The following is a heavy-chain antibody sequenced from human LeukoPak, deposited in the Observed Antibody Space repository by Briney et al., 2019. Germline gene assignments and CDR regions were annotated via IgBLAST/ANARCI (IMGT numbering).Heavy chain of an antibody. J-gene: IGHJ3*02. Sequence: GGLRLSCAASGFTFSSYWMTWVRQPPGKGLQWVAGINQDGSEKYYVDSVKGRFTISRDNSKNTLYLQMNSLRAEDTAVYYCANDLLVVAYDAFDIWGQGTMVTVSS. CDR3: ANDLLVVAYDAFDI. D-gene: IGHD3-22*01. CDR2: INQDGSEK. CDR1: GFTFSSYW. V-gene: IGHV3-7*03.